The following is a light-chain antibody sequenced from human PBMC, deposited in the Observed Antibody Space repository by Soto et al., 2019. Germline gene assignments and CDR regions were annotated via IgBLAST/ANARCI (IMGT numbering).Light chain of an antibody. CDR1: QSVSSY. Sequence: DIQMTQSPSSLSASVGARVTITCRASQSVSSYLNWYQQKPGKAPKLLIYAASSLQSGVPSSFSSSGSGTDFTLTISSLQPEDFATYYCQQSYSTPLTVGGGTKVEIK. CDR3: QQSYSTPLT. J-gene: IGKJ4*01. CDR2: AAS. V-gene: IGKV1-39*01.